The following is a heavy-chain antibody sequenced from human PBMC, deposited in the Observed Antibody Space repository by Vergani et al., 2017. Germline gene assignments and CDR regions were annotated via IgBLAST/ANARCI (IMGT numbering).Heavy chain of an antibody. Sequence: QVQLQESGPGLVKPSETLSLTCAVSGYSISSGYYWGWIRQPPGKGLEWIGSIYHSGSTYYNPSLKSRVTISVDTSKNQFSLKLSSVTAADTAVYYCARVRGELTDYWGQGTLVTVSS. D-gene: IGHD2-21*01. CDR2: IYHSGST. CDR3: ARVRGELTDY. J-gene: IGHJ4*02. CDR1: GYSISSGYY. V-gene: IGHV4-38-2*01.